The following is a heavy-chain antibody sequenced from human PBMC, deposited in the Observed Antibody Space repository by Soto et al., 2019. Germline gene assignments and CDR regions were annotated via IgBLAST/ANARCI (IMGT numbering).Heavy chain of an antibody. CDR1: GGSISSYY. D-gene: IGHD3-16*01. V-gene: IGHV4-4*07. J-gene: IGHJ4*02. Sequence: PSETLSLTCTVSGGSISSYYWSWIRQPAGKGLEWIGRIYTSGSTNYNPSLKSRVTMSVDTSKNQFSLKLSSVTAADTAVYYCARDDPITFGGVHLFDYWGQGNLVTXSS. CDR3: ARDDPITFGGVHLFDY. CDR2: IYTSGST.